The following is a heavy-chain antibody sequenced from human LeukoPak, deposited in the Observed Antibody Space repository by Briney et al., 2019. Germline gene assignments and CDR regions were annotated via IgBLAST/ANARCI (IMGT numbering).Heavy chain of an antibody. CDR3: ARGISDCSGGSCYSPYAFDI. D-gene: IGHD2-15*01. CDR2: INHSGST. J-gene: IGHJ3*02. CDR1: GGSFSGYY. V-gene: IGHV4-34*01. Sequence: PSETLSLTCAVYGGSFSGYYWSWIRQPPGKGLEWIGEINHSGSTKYNPSLKSRVTISVDTSKIQFSLKLSSVTAADTAVHYCARGISDCSGGSCYSPYAFDIWGQGTMVTVSS.